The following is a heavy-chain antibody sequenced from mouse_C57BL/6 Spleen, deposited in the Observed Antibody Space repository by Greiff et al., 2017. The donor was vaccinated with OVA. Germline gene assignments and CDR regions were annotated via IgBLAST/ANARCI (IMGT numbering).Heavy chain of an antibody. CDR2: IDPANGNT. CDR3: ARDYNTAGKDE. V-gene: IGHV14-3*01. CDR1: GFNIKNTY. Sequence: VQLQQSVAELVRPGASVQLSCTASGFNIKNTYMHWVKQRPEQGLEWIGRIDPANGNTKSVPKFLGKATIPADTYSNTAYLQLSRLESEDPAIHYCARDYNTAGKDEWGPRTTVTASS. D-gene: IGHD2-13*01. J-gene: IGHJ4*01.